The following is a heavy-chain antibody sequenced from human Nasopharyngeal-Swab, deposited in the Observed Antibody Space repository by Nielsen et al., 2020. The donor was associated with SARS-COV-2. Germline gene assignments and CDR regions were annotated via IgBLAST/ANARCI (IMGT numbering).Heavy chain of an antibody. CDR3: TTDLHDYGDYDY. CDR2: IKSKTDGGTT. Sequence: GESLKISCAASGFTFSSAWMSWVRQAPGKGLEWVGRIKSKTDGGTTDYAAPVKGRFTISRDDSKNTLYLQMNSLKTEDTAVYYCTTDLHDYGDYDYWGQGTLVTVSS. V-gene: IGHV3-15*01. J-gene: IGHJ4*02. D-gene: IGHD4-17*01. CDR1: GFTFSSAW.